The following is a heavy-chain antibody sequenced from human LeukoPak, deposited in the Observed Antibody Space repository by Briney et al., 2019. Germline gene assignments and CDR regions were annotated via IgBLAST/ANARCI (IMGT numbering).Heavy chain of an antibody. D-gene: IGHD3-10*01. Sequence: ASVKVSCKASGYTFTGYYMHWVRQAPGQGLEWMGWINPNSGGTNYAQKFQGRVTMTRDTSISTAYMELSRLRSDDTAVYYCARVAMVRGKGNWFDPWGQGTLVTGSS. CDR1: GYTFTGYY. V-gene: IGHV1-2*02. CDR3: ARVAMVRGKGNWFDP. J-gene: IGHJ5*02. CDR2: INPNSGGT.